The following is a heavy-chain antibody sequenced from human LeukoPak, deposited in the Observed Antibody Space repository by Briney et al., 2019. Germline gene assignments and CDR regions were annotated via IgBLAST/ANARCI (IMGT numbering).Heavy chain of an antibody. J-gene: IGHJ6*03. CDR1: GFTFSSYS. CDR2: ISSSSSTK. CDR3: ARRAPGEDSSRYYYYYMDV. V-gene: IGHV3-48*01. D-gene: IGHD6-13*01. Sequence: GGSLRLSCAASGFTFSSYSMNWVRQAPGKGLEWVSYISSSSSTKYYADSVRGRFTISRDNAKNSLYLQMNSLRAEDTAVYYCARRAPGEDSSRYYYYYMDVWGKGTTVTVSS.